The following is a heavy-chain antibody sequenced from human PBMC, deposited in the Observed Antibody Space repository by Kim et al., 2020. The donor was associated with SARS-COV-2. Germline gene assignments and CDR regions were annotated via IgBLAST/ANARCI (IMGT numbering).Heavy chain of an antibody. CDR3: ARGRGWLQFAYYFDY. V-gene: IGHV4-34*01. Sequence: SETLSLTCAVYGGSFSGYYWSWIRQPPGKGLEWIGEINHSGSTNYNPSLKSRVTISVDTSKNQFSLKLSSVTAADTAVYYCARGRGWLQFAYYFDYWGQGTLVTVSS. D-gene: IGHD5-12*01. J-gene: IGHJ4*02. CDR1: GGSFSGYY. CDR2: INHSGST.